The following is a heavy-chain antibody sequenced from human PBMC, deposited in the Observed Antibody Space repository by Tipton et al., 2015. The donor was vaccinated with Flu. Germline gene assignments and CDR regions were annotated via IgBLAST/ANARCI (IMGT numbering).Heavy chain of an antibody. CDR3: AKDLYCSGGSCLDY. V-gene: IGHV3-30*18. J-gene: IGHJ4*02. CDR1: GFTFSSYG. CDR2: ISYDGSNK. D-gene: IGHD2-15*01. Sequence: AASGFTFSSYGMHWVRQAPGKGLEWVAVISYDGSNKYYADSVKGRFTISRDNSKNTLYLQMNSLRAEDTAVYYCAKDLYCSGGSCLDYWGQGTLVTVSS.